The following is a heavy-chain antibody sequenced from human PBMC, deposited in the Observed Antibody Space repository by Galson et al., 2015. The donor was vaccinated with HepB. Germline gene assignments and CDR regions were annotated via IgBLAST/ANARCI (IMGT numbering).Heavy chain of an antibody. CDR3: AKFGLRSIVGATDDAPTPEQNDAFDI. D-gene: IGHD1-26*01. Sequence: SLRLSCAASGFTFSSYAMSWVRQAPGKGLEWVSAISGSGGSTYYADSVKGRFTISRDNSKNTLYLQTNSLRAEDTAVYYCAKFGLRSIVGATDDAPTPEQNDAFDIWGQGTMVTVSS. J-gene: IGHJ3*02. CDR2: ISGSGGST. V-gene: IGHV3-23*01. CDR1: GFTFSSYA.